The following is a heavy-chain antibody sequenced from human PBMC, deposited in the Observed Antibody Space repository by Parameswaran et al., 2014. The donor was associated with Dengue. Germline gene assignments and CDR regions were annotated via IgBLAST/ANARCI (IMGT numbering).Heavy chain of an antibody. CDR2: IYPGDSDT. CDR3: ARLLVGATSDFDY. V-gene: IGHV5-51*01. J-gene: IGHJ4*02. D-gene: IGHD1-26*01. Sequence: VRQAPGKGLEWMGIIYPGDSDTRYSPSFQGQVTISADKSISTAYLQWSSLKASDTAMYYCARLLVGATSDFDYWGQGTLVTVSS.